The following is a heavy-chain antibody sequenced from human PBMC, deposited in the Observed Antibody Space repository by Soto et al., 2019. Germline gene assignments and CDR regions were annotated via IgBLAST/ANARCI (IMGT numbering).Heavy chain of an antibody. V-gene: IGHV3-23*01. CDR2: IGANGGGT. CDR3: ARDPSGDDLGAFDF. D-gene: IGHD4-17*01. Sequence: EVQLLEPGGGFVQPGGSLRLSCAASGFTFSSFFMSWVRQAPGKGLDWVSGIGANGGGTYYADSVKGRFIISRDNSKNTLYLQMNSLRSEDTGVYYCARDPSGDDLGAFDFWGQKTMVTVSS. CDR1: GFTFSSFF. J-gene: IGHJ3*01.